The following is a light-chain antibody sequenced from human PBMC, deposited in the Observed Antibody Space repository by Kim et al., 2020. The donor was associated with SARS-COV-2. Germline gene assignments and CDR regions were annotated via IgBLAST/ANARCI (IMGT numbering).Light chain of an antibody. CDR1: SGSIDDNY. V-gene: IGLV6-57*04. CDR3: QSYNRDNVL. Sequence: NFMLTQPHSVSESPGKTVTISCTRSSGSIDDNYVQWYQQRPGGVPTAVIYEDDQRPSGVSDRFSGSIDNSSNSASLTISGLRTEDEADYYCQSYNRDNVLFSGGTQLTVL. CDR2: EDD. J-gene: IGLJ2*01.